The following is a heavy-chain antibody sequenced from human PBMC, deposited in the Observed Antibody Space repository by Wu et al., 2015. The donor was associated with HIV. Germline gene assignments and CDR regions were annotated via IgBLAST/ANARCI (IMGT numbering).Heavy chain of an antibody. V-gene: IGHV1-2*02. Sequence: QVQLVQSGAEVKKPGSSVKVSCKGSGGTFSSYAISWVRQAPGQGLEWMGWINPNSGSTNYALNFLGRVTLTRDPSIRAAYMELSRLTTDDTAVYFXARVRTHSSGWPHNWFDPWAREPWSPSP. D-gene: IGHD6-19*01. CDR3: ARVRTHSSGWPHNWFDP. CDR1: GGTFSSYA. J-gene: IGHJ5*02. CDR2: INPNSGST.